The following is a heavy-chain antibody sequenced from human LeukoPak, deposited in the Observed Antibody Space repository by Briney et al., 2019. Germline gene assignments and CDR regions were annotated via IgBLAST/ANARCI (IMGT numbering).Heavy chain of an antibody. D-gene: IGHD6-13*01. J-gene: IGHJ4*02. CDR1: GYTFTGYY. CDR3: ARETTIAAAGWDYFDY. CDR2: INPNSGGT. V-gene: IGHV1-2*02. Sequence: ASVKVYCKASGYTFTGYYMHWVRQAPGQGLEWMGWINPNSGGTNYAQKFQGRVTMTRDTSISTAYMELSRLRSDDTAVYYCARETTIAAAGWDYFDYWGQGTLVTVSS.